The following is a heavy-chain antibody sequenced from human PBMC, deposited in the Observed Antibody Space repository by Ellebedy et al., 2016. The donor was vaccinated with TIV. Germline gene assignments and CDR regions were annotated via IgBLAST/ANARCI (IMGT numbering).Heavy chain of an antibody. Sequence: ASVKVSCKASAYTFTSYFLYWVRQAPGQGLEWMGIINPTSGSSNYAQKFQGRVTVTRDTSTSTVYMELSSLRSEDTAVYYCARGDNYYYDSSGYYYSYWGQGTLVTVSS. D-gene: IGHD3-22*01. J-gene: IGHJ4*02. V-gene: IGHV1-46*01. CDR1: AYTFTSYF. CDR2: INPTSGSS. CDR3: ARGDNYYYDSSGYYYSY.